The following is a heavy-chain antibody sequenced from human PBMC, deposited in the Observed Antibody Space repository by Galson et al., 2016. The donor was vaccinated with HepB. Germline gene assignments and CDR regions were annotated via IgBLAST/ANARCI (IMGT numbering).Heavy chain of an antibody. V-gene: IGHV1-3*04. J-gene: IGHJ4*02. CDR1: GYTFTSYA. CDR3: ARDGGSGWSRLW. CDR2: TNNANGNT. Sequence: SVKVSCKASGYTFTSYAIHWVRQAPGQRLEWMGWTNNANGNTEYSQSFQGRVTFTRDTSASIAYMELSSLRSEDTAVYYCARDGGSGWSRLWWGQGTLVAVSS. D-gene: IGHD6-19*01.